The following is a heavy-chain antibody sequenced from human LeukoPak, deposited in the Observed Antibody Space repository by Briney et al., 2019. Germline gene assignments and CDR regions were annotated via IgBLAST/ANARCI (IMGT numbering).Heavy chain of an antibody. CDR1: GFTFSSYA. CDR3: ARWAPYSSSWSFDY. V-gene: IGHV3-30*04. Sequence: GGSLSLSCAASGFTFSSYAMHWVRQAPGKGLEWVAVISYDGSNKYYADSVKGRFTISRDNSKNTLYLQMNSLRAEDTAVYYCARWAPYSSSWSFDYWGQGTLVTVSS. D-gene: IGHD6-13*01. CDR2: ISYDGSNK. J-gene: IGHJ4*02.